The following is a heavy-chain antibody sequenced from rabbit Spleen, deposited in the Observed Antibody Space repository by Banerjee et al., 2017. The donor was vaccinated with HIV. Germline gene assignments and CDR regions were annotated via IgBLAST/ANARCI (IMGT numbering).Heavy chain of an antibody. CDR3: ARGSAAMTMVITGYYLNL. Sequence: QSLEESGGDLVKPGASLTLTCTASGFSFSDKDVMCWVRQAPGKGLEWIACIFGGSGGSTWYASWAKGRFPISKTSSPTVTLQLTSLTAADTATYFCARGSAAMTMVITGYYLNLWGPGTLVTVS. CDR1: GFSFSDKDV. J-gene: IGHJ4*01. CDR2: IFGGSGGST. D-gene: IGHD2-1*01. V-gene: IGHV1S40*01.